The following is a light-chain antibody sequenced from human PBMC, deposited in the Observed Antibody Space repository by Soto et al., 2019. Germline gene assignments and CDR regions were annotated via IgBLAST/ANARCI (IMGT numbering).Light chain of an antibody. CDR2: DVS. CDR3: CSYAGRYSQVV. Sequence: QSALTQPRSVSGSPGQSVTISCTGTSSDVGGYNYVSWYQQHTGKAPKLMIYDVSKRPSGVHDRFSGSKSGNTASLTISGLQAEDEADYYCCSYAGRYSQVVFGGGTK. J-gene: IGLJ2*01. CDR1: SSDVGGYNY. V-gene: IGLV2-11*01.